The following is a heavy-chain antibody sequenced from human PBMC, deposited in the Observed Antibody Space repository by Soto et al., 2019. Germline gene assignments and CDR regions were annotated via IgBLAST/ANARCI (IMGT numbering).Heavy chain of an antibody. CDR2: IYYSGST. D-gene: IGHD3-10*01. V-gene: IGHV4-59*01. CDR3: ARALHGEDYYYYYYMDV. CDR1: GGTISSYY. Sequence: SETLSLTCPVSGGTISSYYWSWIRQPPGKGLEWIGYIYYSGSTNYNPSLKSRVTISVDTSKNQFSLKLSSVTAADTAVYYCARALHGEDYYYYYYMDVWGKGTTVTVSS. J-gene: IGHJ6*03.